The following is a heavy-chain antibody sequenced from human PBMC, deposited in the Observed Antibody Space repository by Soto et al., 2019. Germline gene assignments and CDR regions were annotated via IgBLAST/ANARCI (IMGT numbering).Heavy chain of an antibody. CDR1: GYTFTGYY. D-gene: IGHD6-19*01. Sequence: ASVKVSCKASGYTFTGYYMLWVRQAPGQGLEWMGWINPSGGSTNYAQEVQGRVTMTRDTSTSTVYMELSSLRSEDTAVYFCARDNRFFAVAGPPGYYFDYWGQGTLVTVSS. J-gene: IGHJ4*02. CDR2: INPSGGST. CDR3: ARDNRFFAVAGPPGYYFDY. V-gene: IGHV1-46*01.